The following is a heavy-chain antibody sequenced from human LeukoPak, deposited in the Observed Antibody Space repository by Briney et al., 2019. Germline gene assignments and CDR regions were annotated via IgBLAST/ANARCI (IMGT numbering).Heavy chain of an antibody. CDR1: GFTFSSYA. CDR3: AKDGEDYDILTGYPTPFDY. D-gene: IGHD3-9*01. J-gene: IGHJ4*02. V-gene: IGHV3-23*01. Sequence: GSLRLSCAASGFTFSSYAMSWVRQAPGKGLGWVSAISGGGGSTYYADSVKGRFTISRDNSKNTLYLQMNSLRAEDTAVYYCAKDGEDYDILTGYPTPFDYWGQGTLVTVSS. CDR2: ISGGGGST.